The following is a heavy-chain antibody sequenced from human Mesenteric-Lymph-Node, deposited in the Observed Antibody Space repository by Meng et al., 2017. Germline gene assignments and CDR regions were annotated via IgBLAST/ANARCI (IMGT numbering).Heavy chain of an antibody. CDR2: ISGSGGSGPST. J-gene: IGHJ4*02. D-gene: IGHD1-14*01. CDR1: GFTFSSYA. CDR3: ARDRRGRAEPREY. V-gene: IGHV3-23*01. Sequence: GESLKISCAASGFTFSSYAMSWVRQAPGKGLEWVSAISGSGGSGPSTYYADSLKGRFTVSRDNSKNTLYLQMNSLRVEDTAVYYCARDRRGRAEPREYWGQGTLVTVSS.